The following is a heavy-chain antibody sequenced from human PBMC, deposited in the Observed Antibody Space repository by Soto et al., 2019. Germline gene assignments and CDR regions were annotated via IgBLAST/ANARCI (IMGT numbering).Heavy chain of an antibody. J-gene: IGHJ4*02. V-gene: IGHV3-30-3*01. D-gene: IGHD3-10*01. CDR2: ISYDGSNK. CDR1: GFTFSSYA. CDR3: ASLDYGSGSYYTGDY. Sequence: GGSLRLSCAASGFTFSSYAMSWVRQAPGKGLEWVAVISYDGSNKYYADSVKGRFTISRDNSKDTLYLQMNSLRAEDTAVYYCASLDYGSGSYYTGDYWGQGTLVTVSS.